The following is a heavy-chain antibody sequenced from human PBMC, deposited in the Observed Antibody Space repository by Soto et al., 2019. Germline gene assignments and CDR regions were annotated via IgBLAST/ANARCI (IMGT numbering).Heavy chain of an antibody. D-gene: IGHD5-12*01. CDR3: ARGANSGYAPAGHLVY. CDR1: GGTFSSYA. V-gene: IGHV1-69*12. Sequence: QVQLVQSGAEVKMPGSSVKVSCKASGGTFSSYAISWVRQAPGQGLEWMGGIIPIFGTANYAQKFQGRVTITADESTSTAYMELSSRRSEDTAVYYCARGANSGYAPAGHLVYWGQGTLVTVSS. CDR2: IIPIFGTA. J-gene: IGHJ4*02.